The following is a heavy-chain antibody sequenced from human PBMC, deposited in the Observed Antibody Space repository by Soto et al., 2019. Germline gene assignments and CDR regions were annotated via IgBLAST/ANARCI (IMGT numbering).Heavy chain of an antibody. D-gene: IGHD3-3*01. Sequence: PSETLSLTCAVYGGSFSGYYWSWIRQPPGKWLEWIGEINHSGSTNYNPSLKSRVTISVDTSKNQFSLKLSSVTAADTAVYYCARGELRFLEWPQRGYYYYGMDVWGQGXTVTVSS. J-gene: IGHJ6*02. CDR3: ARGELRFLEWPQRGYYYYGMDV. CDR2: INHSGST. V-gene: IGHV4-34*01. CDR1: GGSFSGYY.